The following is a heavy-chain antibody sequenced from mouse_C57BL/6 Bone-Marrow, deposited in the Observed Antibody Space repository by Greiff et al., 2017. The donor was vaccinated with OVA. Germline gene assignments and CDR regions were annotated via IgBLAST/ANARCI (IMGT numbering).Heavy chain of an antibody. CDR2: INPSNGGT. Sequence: QVQLQQPGTELVKPGASVKLSCKASGYTFTSYWMHWVKQRPGQGLEWIGNINPSNGGTNYNEKFKSKATLTVDKSSSTAYMQLSSLTSEDSAVDYFARLLRLPYRYFDVWGTGTTVTVSS. CDR1: GYTFTSYW. CDR3: ARLLRLPYRYFDV. J-gene: IGHJ1*03. V-gene: IGHV1-53*01. D-gene: IGHD1-1*01.